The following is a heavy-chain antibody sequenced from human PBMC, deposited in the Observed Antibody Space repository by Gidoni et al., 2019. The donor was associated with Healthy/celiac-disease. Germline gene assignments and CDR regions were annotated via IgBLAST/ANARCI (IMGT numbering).Heavy chain of an antibody. D-gene: IGHD3-22*01. V-gene: IGHV1-18*01. CDR3: ARDLLMYYYDSSGSPHWFDP. CDR2: ISAYNGNT. J-gene: IGHJ5*02. Sequence: QVQLVQSGAEVKKPGASVKVSCKASGYTFTSYGISWVRQAPGQGLEWMGWISAYNGNTNYAQKLQGRVTMTTDTSTSTAYMELRSLRSDDTAVYYCARDLLMYYYDSSGSPHWFDPWGQGTLVTVSS. CDR1: GYTFTSYG.